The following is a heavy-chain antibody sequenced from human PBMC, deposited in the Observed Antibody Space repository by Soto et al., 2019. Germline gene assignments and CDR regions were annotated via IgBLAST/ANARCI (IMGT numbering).Heavy chain of an antibody. V-gene: IGHV4-59*01. CDR1: GGSISSYY. CDR3: ARDLIAPDAFDI. Sequence: QVQLQESGPGLVKPSETLSLTCTVSGGSISSYYWSWIRQPPGKGLEWIGYIYYSGSTNYNPSLKSRVTISVDTSKNQFSLNLSSVTAADTAVYYCARDLIAPDAFDIWGQGTMVTVSS. CDR2: IYYSGST. D-gene: IGHD3-22*01. J-gene: IGHJ3*02.